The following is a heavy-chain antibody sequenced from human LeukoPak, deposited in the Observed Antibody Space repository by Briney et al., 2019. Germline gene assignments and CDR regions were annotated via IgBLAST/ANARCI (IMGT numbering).Heavy chain of an antibody. V-gene: IGHV4-34*01. CDR1: GGSFSGYY. Sequence: SETLSLTCAVYGGSFSGYYWSWIRQPPGKGLEWIGEINHSGSTNYNPSLKSRVTISVDTSENQFSLKLSSVTAADTAVYYCARGRRLSLIVVVVAATGNYFDYWGQGTLVTVSS. CDR3: ARGRRLSLIVVVVAATGNYFDY. J-gene: IGHJ4*02. D-gene: IGHD2-15*01. CDR2: INHSGST.